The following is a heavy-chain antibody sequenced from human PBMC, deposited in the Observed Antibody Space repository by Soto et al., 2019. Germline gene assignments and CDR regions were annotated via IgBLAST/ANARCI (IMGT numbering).Heavy chain of an antibody. CDR1: GGAISSSRFY. CDR2: IYSSGSA. D-gene: IGHD3-22*01. J-gene: IGHJ3*01. Sequence: PSETLSLTCTVSGGAISSSRFYWGWIRQPPGMGLEWIGSIYSSGSAYYSPSPKRRVTISVDTSKNQLSLQLSSVPAADTAADYCAPPVTSGYQAFEVWGQGTMVTVSS. CDR3: APPVTSGYQAFEV. V-gene: IGHV4-39*01.